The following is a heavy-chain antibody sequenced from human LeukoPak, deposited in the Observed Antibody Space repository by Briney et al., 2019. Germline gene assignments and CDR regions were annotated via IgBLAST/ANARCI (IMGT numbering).Heavy chain of an antibody. Sequence: SETLALTCTVSGGSISGYYWSWIRQPPGQGLEWNGYIYYSGSTNYYPSLKSRVTISVDTSKNQFSLKLSSVTAADTAVYYCARPQSVTGLGTGWFDPWGQGTLVTVSS. CDR2: IYYSGST. CDR1: GGSISGYY. CDR3: ARPQSVTGLGTGWFDP. D-gene: IGHD6-19*01. V-gene: IGHV4-59*08. J-gene: IGHJ5*02.